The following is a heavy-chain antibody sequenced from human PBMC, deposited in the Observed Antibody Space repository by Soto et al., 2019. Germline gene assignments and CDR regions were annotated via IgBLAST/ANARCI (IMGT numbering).Heavy chain of an antibody. CDR2: IYPGDSDT. CDR1: GYSFTSYW. J-gene: IGHJ3*02. CDR3: ASCGGDCYSSADDAFDI. V-gene: IGHV5-51*01. D-gene: IGHD2-21*02. Sequence: GESLKISCKGSGYSFTSYWIGWVRQMPGKGLEWMGIIYPGDSDTRYSPSFQGQVTISADKSISTAYLQWSSLKASDTAMYYCASCGGDCYSSADDAFDIWGQGTMSPSPQ.